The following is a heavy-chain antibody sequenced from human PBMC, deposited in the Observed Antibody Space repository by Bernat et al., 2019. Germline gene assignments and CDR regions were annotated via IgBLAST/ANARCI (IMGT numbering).Heavy chain of an antibody. CDR3: ARFRVRAARRAFDI. CDR1: GGSFSGYY. V-gene: IGHV4-34*01. D-gene: IGHD6-6*01. Sequence: QVQLQQWGAGLLKPSETLSLTCAVYGGSFSGYYWSWIRQSPGKGLEWIGEINHSGSTNYNPSLKSRVTISVDTSKNQFSLKLSSVTAADTAVYYCARFRVRAARRAFDIWGQGTMVTVSS. J-gene: IGHJ3*02. CDR2: INHSGST.